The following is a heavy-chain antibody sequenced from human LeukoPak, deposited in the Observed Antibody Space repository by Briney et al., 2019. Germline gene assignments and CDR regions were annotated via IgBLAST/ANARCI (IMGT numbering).Heavy chain of an antibody. Sequence: ASVKVSCKASGYTFTCYYMHWVRQAPGQGLEWMGWISAYNGNTNYAQKLQGRVTMTTDTSTSTAYMELRSLRSDDTAVYYCARLTMVRGVIASFDYWGQGTLVTVSS. V-gene: IGHV1-18*04. CDR1: GYTFTCYY. CDR3: ARLTMVRGVIASFDY. J-gene: IGHJ4*02. D-gene: IGHD3-10*01. CDR2: ISAYNGNT.